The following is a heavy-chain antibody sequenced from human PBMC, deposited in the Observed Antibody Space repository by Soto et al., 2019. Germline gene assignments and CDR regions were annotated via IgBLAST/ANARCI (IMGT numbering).Heavy chain of an antibody. Sequence: GXSVKVSSPASGYSFINQGIIWVRQATGQGLEWMGWISTFNGDTNVAQKFQCRVTLTTDTSTSTAYMEVRSLRSDDTAVYYCARDLTEITEAQGYWGQGTLVTVSS. J-gene: IGHJ4*02. CDR2: ISTFNGDT. CDR3: ARDLTEITEAQGY. D-gene: IGHD4-17*01. CDR1: GYSFINQG. V-gene: IGHV1-18*01.